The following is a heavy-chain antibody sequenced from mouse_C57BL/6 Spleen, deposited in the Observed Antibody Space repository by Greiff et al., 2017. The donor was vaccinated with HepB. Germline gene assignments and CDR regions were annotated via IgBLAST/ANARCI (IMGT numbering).Heavy chain of an antibody. CDR1: GYTFTSYG. CDR3: ARDDDYDGGDFDV. CDR2: IYPRSGNT. D-gene: IGHD2-4*01. V-gene: IGHV1-81*01. J-gene: IGHJ1*03. Sequence: VQLQQSGAELARPGASVKLSCKASGYTFTSYGISWVKQRTGQGLEWIGEIYPRSGNTYYNEKFKGKATLTADKSSSTAYMELRSLTSEDSAVYFCARDDDYDGGDFDVWGTGTTVTVSS.